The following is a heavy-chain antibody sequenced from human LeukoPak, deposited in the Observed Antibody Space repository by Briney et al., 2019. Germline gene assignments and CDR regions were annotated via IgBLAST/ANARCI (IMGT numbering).Heavy chain of an antibody. J-gene: IGHJ6*02. CDR1: GGSISSGGYY. V-gene: IGHV4-61*08. D-gene: IGHD3-10*01. CDR3: ASSRGGYYYYGMDV. Sequence: SETLSLTCTVSGGSISSGGYYWSWIRQPPGKGLDWIGYIYYSGSTNYNPSLKSRVTISVDTSKNQFSLELSSVTAADTAVYYCASSRGGYYYYGMDVWGQRTTVTVPS. CDR2: IYYSGST.